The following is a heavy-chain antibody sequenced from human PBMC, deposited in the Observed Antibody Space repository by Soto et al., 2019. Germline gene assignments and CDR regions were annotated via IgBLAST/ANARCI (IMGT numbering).Heavy chain of an antibody. CDR1: GGYISSGGYS. J-gene: IGHJ4*02. Sequence: QLQLQESGSGLVKPSQTLSLTCAVSGGYISSGGYSWRWIRQRPGKGLEWIGYIYHSGNTYYNPSLKSRVTISVDWSNNQFSLTLSSVTAADTAVYYCARGPPHHYWGQGTLVTVSS. V-gene: IGHV4-30-2*01. CDR2: IYHSGNT. CDR3: ARGPPHHY.